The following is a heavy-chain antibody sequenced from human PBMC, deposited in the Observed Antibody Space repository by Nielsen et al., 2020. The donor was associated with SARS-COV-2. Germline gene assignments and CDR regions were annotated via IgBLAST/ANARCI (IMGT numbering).Heavy chain of an antibody. Sequence: SETLSLTCAVYGGSFSGYYWSWIRQPPGKGLEWIGSIYYSGSTYYNPSLKSRVTISVDTSKNQFSLKLSSVTAADTAVYYCARLGRDTAMVGGADYWGQGTLVTVSS. D-gene: IGHD5-18*01. J-gene: IGHJ4*02. CDR1: GGSFSGYY. CDR2: IYYSGST. V-gene: IGHV4-34*01. CDR3: ARLGRDTAMVGGADY.